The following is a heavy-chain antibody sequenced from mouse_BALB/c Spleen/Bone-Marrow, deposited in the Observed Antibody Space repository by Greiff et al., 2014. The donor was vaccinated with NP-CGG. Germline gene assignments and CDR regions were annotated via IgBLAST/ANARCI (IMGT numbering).Heavy chain of an antibody. V-gene: IGHV1-87*01. CDR3: ARMDFGISENYYAMAS. CDR2: IYPGDGDT. Sequence: QVQLQQSGAELARPGASVKLSCKASGYTFTSYWMQWVKQRPGQGLEWIGAIYPGDGDTRYTQKFKGKATLTADKSSSTAYMQRSSLASEDSAVYYCARMDFGISENYYAMASWGQGSSFTVSS. J-gene: IGHJ4*01. CDR1: GYTFTSYW. D-gene: IGHD1-2*01.